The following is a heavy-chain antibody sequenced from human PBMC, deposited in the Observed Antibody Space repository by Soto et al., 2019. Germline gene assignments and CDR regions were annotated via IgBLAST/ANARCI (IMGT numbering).Heavy chain of an antibody. CDR1: GFTFSSYA. V-gene: IGHV3-30-3*01. J-gene: IGHJ6*02. D-gene: IGHD4-4*01. CDR2: ISYDGSNK. Sequence: QTGGALRVSCAASGFTFSSYAMHWVRQAPGKGLEWVAVISYDGSNKYYADSVKGRFTISRDNSKNTLYLQMNSLRAEDTAVYYCARLHSNYPNSYYGMDVWGQGTTVPVSS. CDR3: ARLHSNYPNSYYGMDV.